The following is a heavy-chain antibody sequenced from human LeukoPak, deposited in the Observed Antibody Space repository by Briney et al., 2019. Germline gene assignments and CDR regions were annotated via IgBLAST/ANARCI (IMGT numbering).Heavy chain of an antibody. J-gene: IGHJ6*03. CDR2: IYYCESP. CDR1: GGSISRGYYY. D-gene: IGHD3-22*01. Sequence: SHTLSLPCTVSGGSISRGYYYWSWIRQPRGKGREWSVYIYYCESPYYHPPLKSRVTISVDTSKSQFSLKLSSVTAADTAVYYCARVGGYYDSSGYYYDDYYYYYMDVWGKGTTVTVSS. CDR3: ARVGGYYDSSGYYYDDYYYYYMDV. V-gene: IGHV4-30-4*08.